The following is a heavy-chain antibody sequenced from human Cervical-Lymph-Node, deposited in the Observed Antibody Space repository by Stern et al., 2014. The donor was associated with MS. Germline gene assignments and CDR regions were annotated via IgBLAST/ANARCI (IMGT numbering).Heavy chain of an antibody. J-gene: IGHJ3*02. CDR3: ASARNTAFDI. V-gene: IGHV1-46*03. Sequence: QVQLVQSGAEVKKPGASVKVSCKASEYTFTYFFMHWGRQAPGQGLEWMGVINPSGGFTTYAQKFQGRVTMTRDTSTSTVYMELTSLTSEDTAVYYCASARNTAFDIWGQGTLVTVSS. CDR1: EYTFTYFF. CDR2: INPSGGFT.